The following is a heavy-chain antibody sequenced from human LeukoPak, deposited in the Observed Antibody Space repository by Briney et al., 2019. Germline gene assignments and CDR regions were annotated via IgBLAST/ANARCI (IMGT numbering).Heavy chain of an antibody. Sequence: GASVKVSCKTSGYTFTSDGISWVRQAPGQGLEWMGWIGTYKGNTDYAQMFQGRVTMTTDTSTSTAYMELKNLRSDDTAVYYCARDYCSSTSCLFDYWGQGTPVSVSS. J-gene: IGHJ4*02. D-gene: IGHD2-2*01. CDR1: GYTFTSDG. CDR2: IGTYKGNT. CDR3: ARDYCSSTSCLFDY. V-gene: IGHV1-18*01.